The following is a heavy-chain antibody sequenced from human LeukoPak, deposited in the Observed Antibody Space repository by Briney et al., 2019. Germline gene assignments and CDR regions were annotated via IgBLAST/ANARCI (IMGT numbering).Heavy chain of an antibody. J-gene: IGHJ4*02. D-gene: IGHD3-10*01. CDR1: GGSISSYY. V-gene: IGHV4-4*07. CDR2: IYTSGST. CDR3: ARGRYYYGSGSYYNVYYFDY. Sequence: PSETLSLTCTVSGGSISSYYWSWIRQPAGKGLEWIGRIYTSGSTNYNPSLKSRVTMSVDTSKNQFSLKLSSVTAADTAVYYCARGRYYYGSGSYYNVYYFDYWGQGTLVTVSS.